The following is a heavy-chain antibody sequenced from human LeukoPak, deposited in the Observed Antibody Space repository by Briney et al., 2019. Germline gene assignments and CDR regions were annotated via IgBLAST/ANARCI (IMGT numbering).Heavy chain of an antibody. Sequence: PGGSLRLSCAASGFTFRTHAMSWVRQAPGKGLEWVSAISGSGGGTYYADSVKGRLTISRDNSKNTLYLQMNSLRAEDTAVYYCAKDKSKLTMVRGDDIWGQGTMVTVSS. D-gene: IGHD3-10*01. CDR1: GFTFRTHA. CDR2: ISGSGGGT. V-gene: IGHV3-23*01. J-gene: IGHJ3*02. CDR3: AKDKSKLTMVRGDDI.